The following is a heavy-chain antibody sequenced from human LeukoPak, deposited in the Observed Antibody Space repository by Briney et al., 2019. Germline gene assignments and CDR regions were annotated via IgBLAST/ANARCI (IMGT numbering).Heavy chain of an antibody. D-gene: IGHD2-15*01. CDR3: ARGDGEAAPPGGY. Sequence: GASVKVSCKXSGYTFTGYYMHWVRQAPGQGLEWMGRINPNSGGTNYAQKFQARVTMTRDTSISTAYMELSRLTSDDTAVYYCARGDGEAAPPGGYWGQGTLVTVSS. CDR1: GYTFTGYY. V-gene: IGHV1-2*06. CDR2: INPNSGGT. J-gene: IGHJ4*02.